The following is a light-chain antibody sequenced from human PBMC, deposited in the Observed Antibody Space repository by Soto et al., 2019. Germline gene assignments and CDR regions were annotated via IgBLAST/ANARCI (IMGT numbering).Light chain of an antibody. J-gene: IGLJ3*02. Sequence: QSALTQPPSASGSPGQSVTISCTGTSSDVGGFTYVSWYQQHPGKAPKLMIYEVSKRPSGVPDRFSGSKSGNTASLTVSGLQADDEADYYCISYAASNNLVFGGGTKLTVL. CDR1: SSDVGGFTY. CDR3: ISYAASNNLV. V-gene: IGLV2-8*01. CDR2: EVS.